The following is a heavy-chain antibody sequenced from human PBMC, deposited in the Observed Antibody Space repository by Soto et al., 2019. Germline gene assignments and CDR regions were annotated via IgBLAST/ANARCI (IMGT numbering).Heavy chain of an antibody. Sequence: GASVKVSCKASGGTFSSYAISWVRQAPGQGLEWMGGIIPIFGTANYAQKFQGRVTITADKSTSTAYMELSSLRSEDTAVYYCAMGAPSDYFDYWGQGTLVTVSS. D-gene: IGHD1-26*01. V-gene: IGHV1-69*06. CDR1: GGTFSSYA. CDR2: IIPIFGTA. CDR3: AMGAPSDYFDY. J-gene: IGHJ4*02.